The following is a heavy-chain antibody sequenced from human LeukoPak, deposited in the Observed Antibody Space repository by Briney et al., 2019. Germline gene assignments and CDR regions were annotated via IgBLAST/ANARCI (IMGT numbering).Heavy chain of an antibody. D-gene: IGHD3-22*01. J-gene: IGHJ4*02. CDR1: GFTFNSYA. CDR3: AKTMIVVSFFDY. CDR2: ISGCGGST. V-gene: IGHV3-23*01. Sequence: GVLRLSFSASGFTFNSYALSLVPQGPGEGLELVSAISGCGGSTYYADSVKGRFTISRDNSKNTLYLQMNSLRAEDTAVYYCAKTMIVVSFFDYWGQGTLVTVSS.